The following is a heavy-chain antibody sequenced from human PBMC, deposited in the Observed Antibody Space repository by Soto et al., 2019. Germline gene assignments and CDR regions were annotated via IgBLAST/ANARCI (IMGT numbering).Heavy chain of an antibody. Sequence: GASVKVSCKASGGTFSSYAISWVRQAPGQGLEWMGGIIPIFGTANYAQKFQGRVTITADKSTSTAYMELSSLRSEDTAVYYCASSMVGAVDYWGQGTLVTVSS. CDR1: GGTFSSYA. CDR3: ASSMVGAVDY. D-gene: IGHD1-26*01. V-gene: IGHV1-69*06. CDR2: IIPIFGTA. J-gene: IGHJ4*02.